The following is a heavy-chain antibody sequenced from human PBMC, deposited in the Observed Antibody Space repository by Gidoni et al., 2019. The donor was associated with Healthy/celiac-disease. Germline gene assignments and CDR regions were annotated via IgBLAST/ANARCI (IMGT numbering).Heavy chain of an antibody. Sequence: EVQLVESGGGLVQPGRSLRLSCAASGFTFDDYAMHWVRQAPGKGMEWVSGISWNSGSIGYADSVKGRFTISRDNAKNSLYLQMNSLRAEDTALYYCAKDPSYSSSSTFDYWGQGTLVTVSS. D-gene: IGHD6-6*01. CDR2: ISWNSGSI. J-gene: IGHJ4*02. CDR3: AKDPSYSSSSTFDY. V-gene: IGHV3-9*01. CDR1: GFTFDDYA.